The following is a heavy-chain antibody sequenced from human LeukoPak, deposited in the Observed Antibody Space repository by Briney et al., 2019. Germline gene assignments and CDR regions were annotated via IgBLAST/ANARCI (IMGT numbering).Heavy chain of an antibody. CDR2: ISAYNGNT. J-gene: IGHJ4*02. D-gene: IGHD2-2*01. CDR1: GYTFTSYG. Sequence: ASVKVSCKASGYTFTSYGISWVRQAPGQGLEWMGWISAYNGNTNYAQKLQGRVTMTTDTSTSTAYMELRSLRSDDTAVYYCAREGIVVVPAAMGNYFDYWGQGTLVTVSS. CDR3: AREGIVVVPAAMGNYFDY. V-gene: IGHV1-18*01.